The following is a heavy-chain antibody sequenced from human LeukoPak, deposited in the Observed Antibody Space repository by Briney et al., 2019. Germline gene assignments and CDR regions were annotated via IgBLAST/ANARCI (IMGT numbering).Heavy chain of an antibody. V-gene: IGHV1-8*01. D-gene: IGHD6-19*01. Sequence: ASVKVSCKASGYTFTSYDINWVRQATGQGLEWMGWMNPNSGNTGYAQKFQGRVTMTRNTSISTAYTELSSLRAEDTAVYYCAKDTVAAVAVPYWGQGTLVTVSS. J-gene: IGHJ4*02. CDR1: GYTFTSYD. CDR2: MNPNSGNT. CDR3: AKDTVAAVAVPY.